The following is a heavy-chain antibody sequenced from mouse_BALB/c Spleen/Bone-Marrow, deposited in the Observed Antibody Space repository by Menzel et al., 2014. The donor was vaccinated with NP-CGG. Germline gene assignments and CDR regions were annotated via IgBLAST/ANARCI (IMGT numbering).Heavy chain of an antibody. Sequence: EVKLVESGGGLAQPGGSLKLSCAASGFTFSSYGMSLVRQIPDKRLELVATINSNGGSTYYPDSVKGRFTISRDTAKNTLYLQMSSLKSEETAMYYCVRGNYGNYVDYFDFWGQGTTLTVSS. V-gene: IGHV5-6-3*01. J-gene: IGHJ2*01. CDR3: VRGNYGNYVDYFDF. CDR2: INSNGGST. CDR1: GFTFSSYG. D-gene: IGHD2-1*01.